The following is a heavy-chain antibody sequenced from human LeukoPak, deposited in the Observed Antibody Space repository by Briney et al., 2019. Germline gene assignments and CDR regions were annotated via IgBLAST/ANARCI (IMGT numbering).Heavy chain of an antibody. CDR1: GFTFSSYW. CDR3: ARDGGSYCTGNLCYKDGFFDY. V-gene: IGHV3-7*01. D-gene: IGHD2-8*02. Sequence: GGSLRLSCAASGFTFSSYWMCWVRQAPGKGLEWLANIKQDGSEKYYVDSVKGRFTISRDNAKNSLYLQLNSLRAEDTAVYYCARDGGSYCTGNLCYKDGFFDYWGQGTLVTVSS. CDR2: IKQDGSEK. J-gene: IGHJ4*02.